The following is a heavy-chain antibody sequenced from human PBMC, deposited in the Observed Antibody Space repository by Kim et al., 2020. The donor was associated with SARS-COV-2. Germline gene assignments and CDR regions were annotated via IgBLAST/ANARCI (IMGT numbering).Heavy chain of an antibody. CDR1: GDSLSSNTVA. J-gene: IGHJ4*02. V-gene: IGHV6-1*01. D-gene: IGHD6-19*01. Sequence: SQTLSLTCVISGDSLSSNTVAWSWIRQSPSSGLEWLGRTYYRSKWSSDYAVSVKSRIIINADPSKNQFSLHLNSVTPDDTATYYCVRYSGWYYFDYWGQRTLVIVSS. CDR2: TYYRSKWSS. CDR3: VRYSGWYYFDY.